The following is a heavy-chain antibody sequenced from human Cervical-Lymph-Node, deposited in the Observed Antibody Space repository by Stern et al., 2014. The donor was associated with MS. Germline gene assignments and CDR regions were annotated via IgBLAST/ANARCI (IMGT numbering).Heavy chain of an antibody. CDR3: ARMMSVSGIGLDV. CDR2: INQSGTT. J-gene: IGHJ6*02. D-gene: IGHD3-16*01. V-gene: IGHV4-4*02. CDR1: GGSISSRSDW. Sequence: QVQLQESGPGLVKPSGTLSLTCAVSGGSISSRSDWWTWVRQPPGKGLEWIGEINQSGTTNYNPSLKSRVTLSVDKSKNQFSLKVRSVTAADTAVYYCARMMSVSGIGLDVWGQGTTVTVSS.